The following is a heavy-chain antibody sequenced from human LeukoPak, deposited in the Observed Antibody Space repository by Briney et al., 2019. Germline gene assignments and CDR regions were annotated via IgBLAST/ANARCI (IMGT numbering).Heavy chain of an antibody. V-gene: IGHV1-2*02. CDR3: ARETGTPHFDY. J-gene: IGHJ4*02. Sequence: GASVKVSCKASGYTFTGYYMHWVRQAPGQGLEWMGWIDPNSGGTNYAQKFQGRVTMTTDTSTSTAYMELRSLRSDDTAVYYCARETGTPHFDYWGQGTLVTVSS. CDR1: GYTFTGYY. CDR2: IDPNSGGT. D-gene: IGHD1-7*01.